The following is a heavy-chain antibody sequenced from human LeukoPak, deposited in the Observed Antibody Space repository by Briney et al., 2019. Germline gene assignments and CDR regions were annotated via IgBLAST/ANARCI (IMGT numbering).Heavy chain of an antibody. CDR2: ISSSGSTI. J-gene: IGHJ4*02. D-gene: IGHD1/OR15-1a*01. Sequence: PGGSLRLSCAASGFTFSSYEMNWVRQAPGKGLEWVSYISSSGSTIYYADSVKGRFTSSRDNAKNSLYLQMNSLRAEDTAVYYCAKDSPSRTATTEVPVDYWGQGTLVTVSS. CDR3: AKDSPSRTATTEVPVDY. CDR1: GFTFSSYE. V-gene: IGHV3-48*03.